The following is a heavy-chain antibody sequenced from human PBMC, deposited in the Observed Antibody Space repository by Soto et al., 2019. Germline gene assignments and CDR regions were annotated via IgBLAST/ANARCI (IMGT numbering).Heavy chain of an antibody. CDR3: AHSLGIAAAGISPWFDP. D-gene: IGHD6-13*01. CDR1: GFSLSTSGVG. J-gene: IGHJ5*02. V-gene: IGHV2-5*02. Sequence: GSGPTLVNPTQTLTLTCTFSGFSLSTSGVGVGWISQPPGKALEWLALIYWDDDKRYSPSLKSRLTISKDTSKNQVVLTMTNMDPVDTATYYCAHSLGIAAAGISPWFDPWGQGTLVTVSS. CDR2: IYWDDDK.